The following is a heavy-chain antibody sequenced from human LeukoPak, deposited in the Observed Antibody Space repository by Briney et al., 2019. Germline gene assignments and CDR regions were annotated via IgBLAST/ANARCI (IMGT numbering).Heavy chain of an antibody. Sequence: GASVTVSCKASGYTFTGYYMHWVRQAPGQGLEWMGWINPNSGGTNYAQKFQDRVTMTRDTSISTAYMELNRLTSDDTAVYYCARDKYTGYETFDYWGQGTPVTVSS. CDR3: ARDKYTGYETFDY. V-gene: IGHV1-2*02. J-gene: IGHJ4*02. D-gene: IGHD5-12*01. CDR2: INPNSGGT. CDR1: GYTFTGYY.